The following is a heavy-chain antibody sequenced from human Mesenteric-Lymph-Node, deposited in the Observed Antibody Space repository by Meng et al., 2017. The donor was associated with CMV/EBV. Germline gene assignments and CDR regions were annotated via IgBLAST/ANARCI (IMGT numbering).Heavy chain of an antibody. V-gene: IGHV3-7*01. CDR1: GFTVSNNY. D-gene: IGHD2-2*01. CDR2: IKQDGSEK. Sequence: GGSLRLSCAASGFTVSNNYMTWVRQAPGKGLEWVANIKQDGSEKYYVDSVKGRFTISRDNAKNSLYLQMNSLRAEDTAVYYCARDRCSSASCFFDYWGQGTLVTVSS. CDR3: ARDRCSSASCFFDY. J-gene: IGHJ4*02.